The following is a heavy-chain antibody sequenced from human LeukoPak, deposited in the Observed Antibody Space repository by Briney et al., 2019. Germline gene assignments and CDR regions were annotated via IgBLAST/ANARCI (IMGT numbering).Heavy chain of an antibody. CDR3: ARVATIYGCDY. D-gene: IGHD5-12*01. J-gene: IGHJ4*02. Sequence: SVKVSCKASGYTFTSFDISWVRQAPGQGLEWMGWITAFNGNTNYAQKLQGRVTMTSDTSTSTAYMELRSLRSDDTAMYYCARVATIYGCDYWGQGTLVTVSS. CDR1: GYTFTSFD. V-gene: IGHV1-18*01. CDR2: ITAFNGNT.